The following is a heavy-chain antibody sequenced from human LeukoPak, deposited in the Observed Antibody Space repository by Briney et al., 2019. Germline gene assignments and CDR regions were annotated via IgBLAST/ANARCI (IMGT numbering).Heavy chain of an antibody. CDR2: INRDGSRT. D-gene: IGHD5-18*01. V-gene: IGHV3-74*01. CDR3: ARGGSDTAMAHDY. J-gene: IGHJ4*02. CDR1: GFTSSNHW. Sequence: GGSLRLSCAASGFTSSNHWMHWVRHAPGKGLMWVSRINRDGSRTDYADSVKGRFTISRDDAKNTLYLQVNSLRAEDTAVYFCARGGSDTAMAHDYWGQGTLVTVSS.